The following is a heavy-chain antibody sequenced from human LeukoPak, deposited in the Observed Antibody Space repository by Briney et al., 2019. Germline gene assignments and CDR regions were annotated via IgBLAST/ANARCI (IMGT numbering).Heavy chain of an antibody. CDR1: GYTCTSYG. D-gene: IGHD3-10*01. Sequence: GASVKVSCKTSGYTCTSYGISWVRQAPGQGLEWMGWISAYNGNTNYVQKLQGRVTMTTDTSTSTAYMELRSLRSDDTAVYYCARDRQWFGELKSPFDYWGQGTLVTVSS. CDR2: ISAYNGNT. CDR3: ARDRQWFGELKSPFDY. J-gene: IGHJ4*02. V-gene: IGHV1-18*04.